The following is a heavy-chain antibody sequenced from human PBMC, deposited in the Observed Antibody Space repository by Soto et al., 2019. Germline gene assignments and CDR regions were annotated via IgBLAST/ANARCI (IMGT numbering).Heavy chain of an antibody. V-gene: IGHV3-21*01. CDR3: AGVSITMIRTHYYYYGMDV. J-gene: IGHJ6*02. Sequence: GGSLRLSCAASGFTFSSYSMNWVRQAPGKGLEWVSSISSSSSYIYYADSVKGRFTISRDNAKNSLYLQMNSLRAEDTAVYYCAGVSITMIRTHYYYYGMDVWGQGTTVIVSS. CDR1: GFTFSSYS. CDR2: ISSSSSYI. D-gene: IGHD3-22*01.